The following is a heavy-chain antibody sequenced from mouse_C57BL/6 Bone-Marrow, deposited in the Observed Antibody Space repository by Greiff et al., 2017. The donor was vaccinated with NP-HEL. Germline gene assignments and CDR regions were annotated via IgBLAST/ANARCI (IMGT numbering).Heavy chain of an antibody. CDR1: GYTFTDYY. V-gene: IGHV1-75*01. CDR2: IFPGSGST. D-gene: IGHD2-3*01. J-gene: IGHJ1*03. CDR3: AREGWFDWYFDV. Sequence: VKLVESGPELVKPGASVKISCKASGYTFTDYYINWVKQRPGQGLEWIGWIFPGSGSTYYNEKFKGKATLTVDKSSSTAYMLLSSLTSEDSAVYFCAREGWFDWYFDVWGTGTTVTVSS.